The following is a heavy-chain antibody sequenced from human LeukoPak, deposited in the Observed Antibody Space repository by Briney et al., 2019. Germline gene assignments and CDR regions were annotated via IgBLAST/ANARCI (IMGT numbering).Heavy chain of an antibody. J-gene: IGHJ4*02. CDR2: ISSSGTTI. V-gene: IGHV3-11*04. CDR1: GFTVSDYY. Sequence: GGSLRLSCAASGFTVSDYYMSWIRQAPGKGLGWVSYISSSGTTISYTASVKGRFTISRDNAKNSLYLQMNSLRAEDTAVYYCARDFRSTFDYWGQGTLVTVSS. CDR3: ARDFRSTFDY.